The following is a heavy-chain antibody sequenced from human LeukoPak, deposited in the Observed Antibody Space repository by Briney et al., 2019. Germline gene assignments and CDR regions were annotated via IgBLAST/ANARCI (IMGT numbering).Heavy chain of an antibody. V-gene: IGHV4-30-2*01. D-gene: IGHD2-15*01. CDR1: GGSLSSGGYS. J-gene: IGHJ4*02. Sequence: SETLSLTCAVSGGSLSSGGYSWSWIRQPPGTGLEWIGYIYHSGSTYYNPSLKSRVTISVDRSKNRFSLKLSSVTAADTAVYYCASGYCSGGSCYAIDYWGQGTLVTVSS. CDR3: ASGYCSGGSCYAIDY. CDR2: IYHSGST.